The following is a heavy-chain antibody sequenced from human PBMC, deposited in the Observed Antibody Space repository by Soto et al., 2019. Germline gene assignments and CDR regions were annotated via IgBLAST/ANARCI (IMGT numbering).Heavy chain of an antibody. Sequence: GGSLRLSCAASGFTVSNAWMIWVRQAPGKGLEWVGRIKSKTDGGTTEYDAPVKGRFIISRDDSKNTLYLQMNSLKTEDTAVYYCTRYSYGASEYWGQGTLVTVSS. V-gene: IGHV3-15*01. CDR3: TRYSYGASEY. CDR2: IKSKTDGGTT. CDR1: GFTVSNAW. J-gene: IGHJ4*02. D-gene: IGHD5-18*01.